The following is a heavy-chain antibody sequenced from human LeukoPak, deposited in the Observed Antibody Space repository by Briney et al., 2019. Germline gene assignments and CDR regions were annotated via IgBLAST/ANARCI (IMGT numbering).Heavy chain of an antibody. CDR3: ARDSSSWYFVKNYYYYGMDV. CDR2: ISGSGGST. CDR1: GFTFSSYA. J-gene: IGHJ6*02. Sequence: GGSLRLSCAASGFTFSSYAMSWVRQAPGKGLEWVSAISGSGGSTYYADSVKGRFTISRDNSKNTLYLQMNSLRAEDTAVYYCARDSSSWYFVKNYYYYGMDVWGQGTTVTVSS. V-gene: IGHV3-23*01. D-gene: IGHD6-13*01.